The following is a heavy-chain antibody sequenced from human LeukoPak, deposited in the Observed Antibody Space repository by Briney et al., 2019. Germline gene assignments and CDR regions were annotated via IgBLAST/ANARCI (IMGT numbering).Heavy chain of an antibody. Sequence: SETLSLTCTVSGGSTSSYYWSWIRQPPGKGLEWIGYIYYSGSTNYNPSLKSRVTISVDTSKNQFSLKLSSVTAADTAVYYCARSAPRGYYDFWSGLEYFDYWGQGTLVTVSS. CDR2: IYYSGST. CDR3: ARSAPRGYYDFWSGLEYFDY. CDR1: GGSTSSYY. J-gene: IGHJ4*02. D-gene: IGHD3-3*01. V-gene: IGHV4-59*01.